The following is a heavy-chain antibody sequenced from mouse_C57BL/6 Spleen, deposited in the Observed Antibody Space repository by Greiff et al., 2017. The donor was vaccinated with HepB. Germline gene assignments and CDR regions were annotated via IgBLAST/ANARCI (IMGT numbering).Heavy chain of an antibody. CDR2: ISYDGSN. J-gene: IGHJ4*01. V-gene: IGHV3-6*01. CDR3: ASPMGYGSSYNAMDY. Sequence: EVHLVESGPGLVKPSQSLSLTCSVTGYSITSGYYWNWIRQFPGNKLEWMGYISYDGSNNYNPSLKNRISITRDTSKNQFFLKLNSVTTEDTATYYCASPMGYGSSYNAMDYWGQGTSVTVSS. CDR1: GYSITSGYY. D-gene: IGHD1-1*01.